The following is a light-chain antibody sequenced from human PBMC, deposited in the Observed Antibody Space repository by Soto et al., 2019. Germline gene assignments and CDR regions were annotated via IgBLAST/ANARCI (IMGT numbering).Light chain of an antibody. V-gene: IGKV3-15*01. CDR2: DAS. CDR1: QSVSSN. J-gene: IGKJ2*02. CDR3: QQYNDWPPGCT. Sequence: EIAMTQSPATLSVSPGEGATLSCRASQSVSSNLDWYQQKPGQAPRLLIYDASTRATDIPARFSGSGSGTEFTLTISSLQSEDFAVYYCQQYNDWPPGCTFGQGTKLEIK.